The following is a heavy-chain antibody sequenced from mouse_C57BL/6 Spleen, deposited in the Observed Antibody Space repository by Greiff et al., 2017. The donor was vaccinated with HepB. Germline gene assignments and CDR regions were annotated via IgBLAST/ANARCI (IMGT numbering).Heavy chain of an antibody. D-gene: IGHD3-2*02. J-gene: IGHJ4*01. CDR2: ISDGGSYT. CDR3: ARDSQTAQATDYAMDY. CDR1: GFTFSSYA. V-gene: IGHV5-4*01. Sequence: EVMLVESGGGLVKPGGSLKLSCAASGFTFSSYAMSWVRQTPEKRLEWVATISDGGSYTYYPDNVKGRFTISRDNAKNNLYLQMSHLKSEDTARYYWARDSQTAQATDYAMDYWGQGTSVTVSS.